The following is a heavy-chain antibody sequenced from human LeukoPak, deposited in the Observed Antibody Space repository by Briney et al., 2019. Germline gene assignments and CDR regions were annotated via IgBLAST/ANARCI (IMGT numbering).Heavy chain of an antibody. CDR1: GFTFSNYG. J-gene: IGHJ4*02. D-gene: IGHD6-19*01. CDR2: ISGSGGST. CDR3: ALIAVAGSPARPPDY. V-gene: IGHV3-23*01. Sequence: GGSLRLSCAASGFTFSNYGMSWVRQAPGKGLEWVSGISGSGGSTYYTDSVKGRFTVSRDNSKNTLYLQMNSLRAEDTAVYHCALIAVAGSPARPPDYWGQGTLVTVSS.